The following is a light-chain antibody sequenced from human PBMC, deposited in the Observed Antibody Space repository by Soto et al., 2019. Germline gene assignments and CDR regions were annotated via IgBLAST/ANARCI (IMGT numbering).Light chain of an antibody. Sequence: QTVVTQEPSLTESQGGTVTHTCGSSTGEVTSDYYPNWIQQKPGQPPRGLIHSTSNKHSWTPARFSGSLLGGKAALTLSGVQPEDEAEYYCLLYSGPDQVFGGGTHLTVL. CDR3: LLYSGPDQV. CDR2: STS. CDR1: TGEVTSDYY. J-gene: IGLJ3*02. V-gene: IGLV7-43*01.